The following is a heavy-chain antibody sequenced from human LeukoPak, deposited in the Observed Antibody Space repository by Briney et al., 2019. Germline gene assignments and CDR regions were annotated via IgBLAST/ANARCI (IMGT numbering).Heavy chain of an antibody. CDR2: ISGSGGST. CDR3: AKGSSGSYYPYYFDN. D-gene: IGHD3-10*01. Sequence: PGGSLRLSCAASGFTFTKFAMSWVRQAPGKGLEWVSAISGSGGSTYYADSVKGRFTISRDNSKNTVYLQMHSLRDEDTAVYYCAKGSSGSYYPYYFDNWGQGTLVTVSS. CDR1: GFTFTKFA. J-gene: IGHJ4*02. V-gene: IGHV3-23*01.